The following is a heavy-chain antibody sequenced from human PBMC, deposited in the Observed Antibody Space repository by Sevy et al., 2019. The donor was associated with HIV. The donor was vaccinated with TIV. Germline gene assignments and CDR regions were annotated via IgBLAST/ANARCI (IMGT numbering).Heavy chain of an antibody. D-gene: IGHD3-9*01. Sequence: SESLSLTCSVSGASISRSYWWTWVRQSPGKGLEWIGEVYHSGTTNYNPSLKSRVSISVDTSKNQFSLKLTSVTAAVTTIYFCARKHQSPDIWPHFFDYWGQGTSVTVSS. CDR2: VYHSGTT. J-gene: IGHJ4*02. CDR1: GASISRSYW. V-gene: IGHV4-4*02. CDR3: ARKHQSPDIWPHFFDY.